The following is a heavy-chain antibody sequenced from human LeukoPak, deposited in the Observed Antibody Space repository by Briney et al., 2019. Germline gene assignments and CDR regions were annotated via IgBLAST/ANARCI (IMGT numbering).Heavy chain of an antibody. CDR1: SGSISSITYY. V-gene: IGHV4-39*01. CDR2: TYYSGST. Sequence: SETLSLTCTVSSGSISSITYYWGWIRQPPGKGLEWIGSTYYSGSTYSSLKSRVTISVDTSKNQFSLKLSSVTAAVTAVYYCARLVFGMDYFDYWGQGTLVTVSS. J-gene: IGHJ4*02. CDR3: ARLVFGMDYFDY. D-gene: IGHD3-3*01.